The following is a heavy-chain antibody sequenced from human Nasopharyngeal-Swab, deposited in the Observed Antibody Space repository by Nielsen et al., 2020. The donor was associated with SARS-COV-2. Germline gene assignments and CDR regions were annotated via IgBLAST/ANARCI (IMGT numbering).Heavy chain of an antibody. CDR2: ISGSGGST. Sequence: VRQMPGKGLEWVSAISGSGGSTYYADAVKGRFTISRDNSKNTLCLQMNSLRAEDTAVYYCAKNREWGGFQYYYYYMDVWGKGATVTVSS. D-gene: IGHD3-3*01. J-gene: IGHJ6*03. CDR3: AKNREWGGFQYYYYYMDV. V-gene: IGHV3-23*01.